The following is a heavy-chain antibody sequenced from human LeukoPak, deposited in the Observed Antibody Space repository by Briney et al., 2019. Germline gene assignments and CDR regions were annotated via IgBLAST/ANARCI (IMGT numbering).Heavy chain of an antibody. J-gene: IGHJ3*02. CDR1: GFTFSSYA. D-gene: IGHD3-10*01. CDR3: ARGDLHYHDSTRRGFDI. V-gene: IGHV3-30*04. Sequence: GRSLRLSCAASGFTFSSYAMHWVRQAPGKGLEWVALISYDGGNKYYADSVKGRFTISRDNSKNTLYLQMNSLRAEDTAVYYCARGDLHYHDSTRRGFDIWGQGTKVTVSS. CDR2: ISYDGGNK.